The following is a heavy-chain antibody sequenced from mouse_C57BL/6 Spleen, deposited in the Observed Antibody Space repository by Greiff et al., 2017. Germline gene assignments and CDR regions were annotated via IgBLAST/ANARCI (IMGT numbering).Heavy chain of an antibody. D-gene: IGHD2-5*01. CDR1: GYTFTSYW. J-gene: IGHJ4*01. CDR2: IDPSASET. CDR3: ARTYYSNGDAMDY. V-gene: IGHV1-52*01. Sequence: QVQLQQPGAELVRPGSSVKLSCKASGYTFTSYWMHWVKQSPLQGLEWIGNIDPSASETHYNQKFKDKATLTVDKSSSTAYMQLSSLTSEDAAVYYCARTYYSNGDAMDYGGQGTSVTVSS.